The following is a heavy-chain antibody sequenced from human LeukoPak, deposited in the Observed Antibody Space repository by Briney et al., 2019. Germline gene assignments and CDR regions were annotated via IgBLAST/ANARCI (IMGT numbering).Heavy chain of an antibody. CDR1: GFTFSSYG. CDR3: ARGRDVWGSYRSYYFDY. CDR2: IWYDGSNK. J-gene: IGHJ4*02. D-gene: IGHD3-16*02. V-gene: IGHV3-33*01. Sequence: GGSLRLSCAASGFTFSSYGMHWVRQAPGKGLEWVAVIWYDGSNKYYADSVKGRFTISRDNSKNTLYLQMNSLRAEDTAVYYCARGRDVWGSYRSYYFDYWGQGTLVTVSS.